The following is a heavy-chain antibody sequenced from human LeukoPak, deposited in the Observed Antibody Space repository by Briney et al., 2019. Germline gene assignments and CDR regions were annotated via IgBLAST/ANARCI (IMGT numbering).Heavy chain of an antibody. CDR3: ASPSAPYYYDSSGYLGMDV. J-gene: IGHJ6*02. CDR1: GGSISSSSYY. V-gene: IGHV4-39*01. D-gene: IGHD3-22*01. CDR2: IYYSGST. Sequence: SETLSLTCTVSGGSISSSSYYWGWIRQPPGKGLEWIGSIYYSGSTYYNPSLKSRVAISVDTSKNQFSLKLSSVTAADTAVYYCASPSAPYYYDSSGYLGMDVWGQGTTVTVSS.